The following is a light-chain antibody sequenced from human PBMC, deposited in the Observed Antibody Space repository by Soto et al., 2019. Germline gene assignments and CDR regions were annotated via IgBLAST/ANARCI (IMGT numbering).Light chain of an antibody. CDR2: LNSDGSH. CDR3: QTWDSGVRV. J-gene: IGLJ2*01. V-gene: IGLV4-69*01. CDR1: SGHSDYA. Sequence: QLVLTQSPSASASLGASVKLTCTLSSGHSDYAIAWHQQQPEKGHRYLMKLNSDGSHNKGDGIPDRFSGSSSGAERYLTISSLQFEDEADYYCQTWDSGVRVFGGGTKLTVL.